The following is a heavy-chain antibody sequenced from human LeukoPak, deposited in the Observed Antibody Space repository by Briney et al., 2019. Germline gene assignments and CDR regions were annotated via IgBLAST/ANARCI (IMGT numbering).Heavy chain of an antibody. CDR1: GGSFSGYN. V-gene: IGHV4-34*01. J-gene: IGHJ3*01. D-gene: IGHD5-12*01. Sequence: PSETLSLTCEVYGGSFSGYNCSWIRQSPGKGLEWIGEINHSGSANYNPSLKSRVTLSLDTSEKQFSLKLNSLTAADTTVYYCARQVATKGEWAFDVWGQGTMVTVSS. CDR3: ARQVATKGEWAFDV. CDR2: INHSGSA.